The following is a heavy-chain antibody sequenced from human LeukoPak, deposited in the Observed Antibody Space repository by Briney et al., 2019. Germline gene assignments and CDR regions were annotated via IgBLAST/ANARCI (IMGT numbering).Heavy chain of an antibody. CDR3: ARADCSGGSCYFDY. CDR1: GGSISSYY. V-gene: IGHV4-59*01. CDR2: IYYSGST. D-gene: IGHD2-15*01. J-gene: IGHJ4*02. Sequence: NASETLSLTCTVSGGSISSYYWSWIRQPPGKGLEWIGYIYYSGSTNYNPSLKSRVTISVDTSKNQFSLKLSSVTAADTAVYYCARADCSGGSCYFDYWGQGTLVTVSS.